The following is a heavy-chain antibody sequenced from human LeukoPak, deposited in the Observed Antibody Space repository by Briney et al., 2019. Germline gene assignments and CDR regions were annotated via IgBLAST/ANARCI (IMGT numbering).Heavy chain of an antibody. J-gene: IGHJ4*02. CDR2: IYYRGST. CDR1: GGSINNYY. Sequence: SETLSLTCTVSGGSINNYYWSWIRQPPGKGLEWIGYIYYRGSTNYNPSLKSRVTISVDTSKNQFSLKLSSVTAADTAVYYCARLSDGSGVGFDYWGQGTLVTVSS. V-gene: IGHV4-59*08. CDR3: ARLSDGSGVGFDY. D-gene: IGHD5-24*01.